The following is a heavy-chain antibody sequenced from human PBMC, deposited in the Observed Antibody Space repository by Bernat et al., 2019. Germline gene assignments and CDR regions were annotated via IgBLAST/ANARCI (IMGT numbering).Heavy chain of an antibody. CDR2: IYYSGST. D-gene: IGHD5-24*01. CDR3: ARLIYRRWLQLMSWFDP. CDR1: GGSISSSSYY. J-gene: IGHJ5*02. V-gene: IGHV4-39*01. Sequence: QLQLQESGPELVKPSETLSLTCTVSGGSISSSSYYWGWIRQPPGKGLEWIGSIYYSGSTYYNPSLKSRVTISVDTSKNQFSLKLGSVTAADTAVYYCARLIYRRWLQLMSWFDPWGQGTLVTVSS.